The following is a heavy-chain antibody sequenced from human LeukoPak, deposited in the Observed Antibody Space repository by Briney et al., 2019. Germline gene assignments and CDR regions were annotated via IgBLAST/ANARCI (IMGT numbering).Heavy chain of an antibody. Sequence: SETLSLTCTVSGGSISSYYWSWIRQPPGQGLEWIGYIFYSGSTNYNPSLKSRVAMSVDTSNKQFSLRLSSVTAADTALYYCGRLSTRFCSGGTCYTNGAVDIWGQGTRVTVSS. CDR1: GGSISSYY. D-gene: IGHD2-15*01. CDR2: IFYSGST. J-gene: IGHJ3*02. CDR3: GRLSTRFCSGGTCYTNGAVDI. V-gene: IGHV4-59*08.